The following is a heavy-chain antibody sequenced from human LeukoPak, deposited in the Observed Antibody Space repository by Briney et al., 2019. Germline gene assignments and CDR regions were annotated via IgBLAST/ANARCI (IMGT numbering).Heavy chain of an antibody. J-gene: IGHJ4*02. V-gene: IGHV3-53*01. D-gene: IGHD6-19*01. CDR1: GFTVSSNY. Sequence: PGGSLRLSCAASGFTVSSNYMSWVRQAPGKGLEWVSVIYSGGSTYYADSVKGRFTISRDNSKNTLYLQMNSLRAEDTAVYYCARVHPGSGGDYWGQGTLVTVSS. CDR3: ARVHPGSGGDY. CDR2: IYSGGST.